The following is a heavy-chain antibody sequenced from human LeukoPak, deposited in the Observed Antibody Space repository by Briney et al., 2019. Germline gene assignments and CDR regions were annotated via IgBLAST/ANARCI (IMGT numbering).Heavy chain of an antibody. CDR1: GGSINSYY. J-gene: IGHJ6*03. Sequence: SETLSLTCTVSGGSINSYYWSWIRQPPGKGLEWIGYIYYSGSTNYNPSLKSRVTISVDTSKNQFSLKLSSVTAADTAVYYCAGRPLRYFDWLPRGYYYYYMDVWAKGPRSPSP. V-gene: IGHV4-59*01. CDR3: AGRPLRYFDWLPRGYYYYYMDV. D-gene: IGHD3-9*01. CDR2: IYYSGST.